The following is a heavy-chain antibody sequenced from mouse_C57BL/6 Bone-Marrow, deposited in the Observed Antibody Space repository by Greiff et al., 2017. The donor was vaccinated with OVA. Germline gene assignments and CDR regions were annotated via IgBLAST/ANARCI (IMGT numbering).Heavy chain of an antibody. V-gene: IGHV1-26*01. CDR3: ARVSNYERWYFDV. Sequence: EVQLQQSGPELVKPGASVKISCKASGYTFTDYYMNWVKQSHGKSLEWIGDINPNNGGTSYNQKFKGKATLTVDKSSSTAYMELRSLTSEDSAVYYCARVSNYERWYFDVWGTGTTVTVSS. CDR2: INPNNGGT. D-gene: IGHD2-5*01. J-gene: IGHJ1*03. CDR1: GYTFTDYY.